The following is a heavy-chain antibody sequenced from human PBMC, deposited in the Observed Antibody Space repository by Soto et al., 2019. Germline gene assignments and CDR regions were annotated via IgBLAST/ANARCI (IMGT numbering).Heavy chain of an antibody. CDR3: AKDRSGYDSSGYPLDY. J-gene: IGHJ4*02. CDR1: GFTFSSYA. V-gene: IGHV3-23*01. Sequence: TGGSLRLSCAASGFTFSSYAMSWVRQAPGKGLEWVSAISGSGGSTYYADSVKGRFTISRDNSKNTLYLQMNSLRAEDTAVYYCAKDRSGYDSSGYPLDYWGQGTLVTVSS. CDR2: ISGSGGST. D-gene: IGHD3-22*01.